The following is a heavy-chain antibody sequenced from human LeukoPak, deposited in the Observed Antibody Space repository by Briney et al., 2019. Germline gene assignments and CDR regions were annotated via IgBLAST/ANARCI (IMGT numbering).Heavy chain of an antibody. CDR3: ARYNGPLDAFDI. V-gene: IGHV3-33*01. J-gene: IGHJ3*02. Sequence: GGSLRLSCAASGFTLSRYGMHWVRQAPGKGLAWLAVIWYDGSKEYYIDSVKGRFTISRDNSRNTLSLQMNSLRAEDTAVYHCARYNGPLDAFDIWGLGTMVTVSS. CDR2: IWYDGSKE. CDR1: GFTLSRYG. D-gene: IGHD2-8*01.